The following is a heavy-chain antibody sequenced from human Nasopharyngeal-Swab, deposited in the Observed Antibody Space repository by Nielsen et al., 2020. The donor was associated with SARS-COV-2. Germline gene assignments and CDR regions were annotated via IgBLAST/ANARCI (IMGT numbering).Heavy chain of an antibody. CDR1: GGTFSSYA. CDR2: IIPIFGTA. Sequence: SVKVSCKASGGTFSSYAISWVRQAPGQGLEWMGGIIPIFGTANYAQKFQGRVTITADESTSTAYMELSSLRSEDTAVYYCARWDTAMVNGAFDIWGQGTMVTVSS. CDR3: ARWDTAMVNGAFDI. D-gene: IGHD5-18*01. V-gene: IGHV1-69*13. J-gene: IGHJ3*02.